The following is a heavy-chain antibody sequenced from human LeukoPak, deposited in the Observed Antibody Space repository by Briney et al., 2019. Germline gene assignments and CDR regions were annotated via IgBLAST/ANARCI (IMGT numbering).Heavy chain of an antibody. J-gene: IGHJ6*03. CDR3: ARGNMWDYRRYYYYMDV. Sequence: SSETLSLTCTVSGGSISSSSYYWGRIRQPPGKGLEWIGSIYYSGSTYYNPSLKSRVTISVDTSKNQFSLKLSSVTAADTAIYYCARGNMWDYRRYYYYMDVWGKGTTVTVSS. CDR2: IYYSGST. V-gene: IGHV4-39*01. D-gene: IGHD4-11*01. CDR1: GGSISSSSYY.